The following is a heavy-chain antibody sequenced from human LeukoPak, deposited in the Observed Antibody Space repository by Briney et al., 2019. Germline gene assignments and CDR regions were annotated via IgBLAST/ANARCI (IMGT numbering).Heavy chain of an antibody. J-gene: IGHJ4*02. CDR2: ITPTSGGT. D-gene: IGHD6-6*01. CDR1: GYTFTGYY. Sequence: GSVKVSCKASGYTFTGYYMNWVRQAPGQGVEWMGWITPTSGGTNYPQKFHGRVTMTRDTSNSTASMDLSRLRSADTAVYYCATDGEQLVARYYFDYWGQGTLVTVSS. V-gene: IGHV1-2*02. CDR3: ATDGEQLVARYYFDY.